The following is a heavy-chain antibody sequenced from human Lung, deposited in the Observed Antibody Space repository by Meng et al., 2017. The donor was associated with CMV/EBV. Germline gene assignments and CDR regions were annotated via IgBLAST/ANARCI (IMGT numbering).Heavy chain of an antibody. V-gene: IGHV4-34*01. J-gene: IGHJ1*01. Sequence: QLHRWGAGLLKPSETLYIDFAASGGPFSGYYWSTVRQPPGKGLEWIGEINHSGSTNYNPSLKSRVTISVDTSTNQFSLKLTSVTAADTAVYHCLRRSGGSVWGQGTLVTVSS. CDR1: GGPFSGYY. D-gene: IGHD3-10*01. CDR2: INHSGST. CDR3: LRRSGGSV.